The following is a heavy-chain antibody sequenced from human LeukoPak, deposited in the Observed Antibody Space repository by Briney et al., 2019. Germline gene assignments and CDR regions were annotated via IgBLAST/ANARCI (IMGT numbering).Heavy chain of an antibody. CDR2: IHTSGST. CDR3: ARDSYDFWSGSYYYYGMDV. D-gene: IGHD3-3*01. J-gene: IGHJ6*02. Sequence: SQTLSLTCTVSGGSISSGSYYWSWIRQPAGTGLEWIGRIHTSGSTNYNPSLKSRVTISVDTSKNQFSLKLSSVTAADTAVYYCARDSYDFWSGSYYYYGMDVWGQGTTVTVSS. V-gene: IGHV4-61*02. CDR1: GGSISSGSYY.